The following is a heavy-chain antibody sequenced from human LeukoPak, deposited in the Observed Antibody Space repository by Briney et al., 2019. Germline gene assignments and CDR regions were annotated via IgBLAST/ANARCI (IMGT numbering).Heavy chain of an antibody. Sequence: GGSLRLSCAASGFTFSDYYMSWIRQAPGKALEWVSCITSSGVTIYSADSVKGRFTISRDNAKNSLYLQMNSLRAEDTAVYYCARELRYSFDYWGQGNMVTVSS. CDR3: ARELRYSFDY. CDR1: GFTFSDYY. CDR2: ITSSGVTI. V-gene: IGHV3-11*04. D-gene: IGHD5-12*01. J-gene: IGHJ4*02.